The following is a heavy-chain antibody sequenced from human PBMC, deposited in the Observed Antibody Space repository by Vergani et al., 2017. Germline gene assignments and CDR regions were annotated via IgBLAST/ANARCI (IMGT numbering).Heavy chain of an antibody. CDR2: INHSGGT. Sequence: QVQLQQWGAGLLKPSETLSLTCAVYGGSFSGYYWSWIRQPPGKGLEWIGEINHSGGTNYNPSLKSRVTISADTSKNQFSLKLSSVTAADTAVYYCARGMFIYGMDVWGQGTTVTVSS. CDR1: GGSFSGYY. CDR3: ARGMFIYGMDV. D-gene: IGHD3-10*02. V-gene: IGHV4-34*01. J-gene: IGHJ6*02.